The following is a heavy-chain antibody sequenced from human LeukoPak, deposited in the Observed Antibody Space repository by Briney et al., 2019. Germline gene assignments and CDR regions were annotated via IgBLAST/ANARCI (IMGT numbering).Heavy chain of an antibody. Sequence: GGSLRLSCAASEFTFSSYSMNWVRQAPGKGLEWVSYISSSSITIYYADSVKGRFTISRDNAKNSLYLQMNSLRDEDTAVYYCARDQTPHYYDSSGYYRNDAFDIWGQGTMVTVSS. CDR3: ARDQTPHYYDSSGYYRNDAFDI. D-gene: IGHD3-22*01. CDR1: EFTFSSYS. V-gene: IGHV3-48*02. CDR2: ISSSSITI. J-gene: IGHJ3*02.